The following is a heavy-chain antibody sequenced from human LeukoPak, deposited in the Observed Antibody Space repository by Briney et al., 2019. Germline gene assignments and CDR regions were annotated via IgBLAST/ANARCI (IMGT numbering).Heavy chain of an antibody. Sequence: GGSLRLYCAASGFTFSSYEMNWVRQAPGKGLEWVSYISSSGSTIYYADSVKGRFTISRDNAKNSLYLQMNSLRAEDTAVYYCARDRADTAMVTDYYYYYMDVWGKGTTVTISS. D-gene: IGHD5-18*01. CDR2: ISSSGSTI. CDR1: GFTFSSYE. J-gene: IGHJ6*03. CDR3: ARDRADTAMVTDYYYYYMDV. V-gene: IGHV3-48*03.